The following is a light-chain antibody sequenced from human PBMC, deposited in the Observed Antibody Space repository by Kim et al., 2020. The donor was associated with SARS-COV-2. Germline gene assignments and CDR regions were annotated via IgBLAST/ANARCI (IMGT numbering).Light chain of an antibody. J-gene: IGKJ4*01. V-gene: IGKV3-11*01. CDR2: DAS. CDR1: QSLSNS. Sequence: SLSPGYTATLACRASQSLSNSLAWYQQKPGQAPRLLIHDASKRAPGIPARFSGSGAGTDFTLTISSLESEDFAVYYCQQRSNWPLTFGGGTKLEI. CDR3: QQRSNWPLT.